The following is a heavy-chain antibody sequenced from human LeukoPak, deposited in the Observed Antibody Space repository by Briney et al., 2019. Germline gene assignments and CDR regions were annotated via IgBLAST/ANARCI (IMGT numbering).Heavy chain of an antibody. CDR1: GFTVSSNY. D-gene: IGHD5-12*01. V-gene: IGHV3-66*01. Sequence: GGSLRLSCAASGFTVSSNYMSWVRQAPGKGLEWVSIIYTGGSTYYADSVKGRFTISRDISKNTLYLQMNSLRAEDTAVYYCTTITGFDYWGQGTLVTVSS. CDR3: TTITGFDY. J-gene: IGHJ4*02. CDR2: IYTGGST.